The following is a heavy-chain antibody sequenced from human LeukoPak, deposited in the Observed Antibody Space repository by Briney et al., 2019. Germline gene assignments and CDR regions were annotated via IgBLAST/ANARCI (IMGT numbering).Heavy chain of an antibody. D-gene: IGHD6-19*01. V-gene: IGHV3-53*01. CDR3: ARDRRGVVAATSDSYYFDY. CDR2: IYSDERT. J-gene: IGHJ4*02. CDR1: EFSVSSNY. Sequence: GGSLRLSCAGSEFSVSSNYMSWVRQAPGKGLVWVSVIYSDERTFYADSVKGRFTISRDISKNTLYLQMNSLTAEDTAVYYCARDRRGVVAATSDSYYFDYWGQGTLVTVSS.